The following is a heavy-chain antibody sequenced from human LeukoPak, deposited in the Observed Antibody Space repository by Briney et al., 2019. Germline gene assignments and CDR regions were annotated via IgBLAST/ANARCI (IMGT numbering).Heavy chain of an antibody. CDR1: GFTVSSNY. CDR3: ARDAGDYYVSASYFDY. CDR2: IYGGGST. D-gene: IGHD3-10*01. Sequence: GGSLRLSCAASGFTVSSNYRSWVRQAPGKGLEWVSVIYGGGSTYYADSVKGRFTISRDNSKNTLYLQMNSLRAEDTAVYYCARDAGDYYVSASYFDYWGQGTLVTVSS. J-gene: IGHJ4*02. V-gene: IGHV3-53*01.